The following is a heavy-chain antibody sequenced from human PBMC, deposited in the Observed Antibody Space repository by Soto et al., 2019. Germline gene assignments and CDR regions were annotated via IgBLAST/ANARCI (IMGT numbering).Heavy chain of an antibody. D-gene: IGHD5-18*01. J-gene: IGHJ4*02. Sequence: ASETLSLTCTVSGGSISSYYWSWIRQPPGKGLGWIGYIYYSGSTNYNPSLKSRVTISVDTSKNQFSLKLSSVTAADTDVYYCARRYGSCFDYWGQGTLVTVSS. CDR3: ARRYGSCFDY. V-gene: IGHV4-59*08. CDR2: IYYSGST. CDR1: GGSISSYY.